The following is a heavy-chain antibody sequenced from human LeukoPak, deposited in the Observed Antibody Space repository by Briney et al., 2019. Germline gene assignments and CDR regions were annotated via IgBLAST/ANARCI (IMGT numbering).Heavy chain of an antibody. CDR3: AREWRDYYYYMDV. J-gene: IGHJ6*03. D-gene: IGHD5-12*01. CDR1: GGTFISYA. V-gene: IGHV1-69*13. CDR2: IIPIFGTA. Sequence: ASVKVSCKASGGTFISYAISWVRQAPGQGLEWMGGIIPIFGTANYAQKFQGRVTITADESTSTAYMELSSLRSEDTAVYYCAREWRDYYYYMDVWGKGTTVTVSS.